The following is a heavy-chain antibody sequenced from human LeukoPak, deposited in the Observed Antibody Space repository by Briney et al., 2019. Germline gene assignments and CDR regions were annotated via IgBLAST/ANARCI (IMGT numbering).Heavy chain of an antibody. D-gene: IGHD3/OR15-3a*01. V-gene: IGHV4-59*01. Sequence: PSETLSLTCTVSGGSISSYYWSWIRQPPGKGLEWIGYIYYSGSTNYNPSLKSRVTISVDTSKNRFSLKLSSVTAADTAVYYCAREGLGTIDYWGQGTLVTVSS. J-gene: IGHJ4*02. CDR2: IYYSGST. CDR3: AREGLGTIDY. CDR1: GGSISSYY.